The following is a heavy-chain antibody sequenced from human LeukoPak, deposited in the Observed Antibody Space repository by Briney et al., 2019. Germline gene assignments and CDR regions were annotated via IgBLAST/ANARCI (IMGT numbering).Heavy chain of an antibody. Sequence: GGSLRLSCAASGFTFSSHAMSWVRQAPGKGLEWVSAISGSGGSTYYADSVKGRFTISRDNSKNTLYLQMNSLRAEDTAVYYWAKGKAYYDSSGYPGGGQGPLVTVP. V-gene: IGHV3-23*01. CDR3: AKGKAYYDSSGYPG. D-gene: IGHD3-22*01. CDR2: ISGSGGST. J-gene: IGHJ4*02. CDR1: GFTFSSHA.